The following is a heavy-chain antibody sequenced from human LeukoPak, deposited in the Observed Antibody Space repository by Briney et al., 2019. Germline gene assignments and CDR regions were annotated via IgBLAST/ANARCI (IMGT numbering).Heavy chain of an antibody. Sequence: SETLSLTCAVYGGSFSGYYWSWIRQPPGKGLEWIGEINHSGSTNYNPSLKSRVTISVDTSKNQFSLKLSSVTAADTAVYYCARRRIGYCSSTSYYGGYYFDYWGQGTLVTVSS. CDR1: GGSFSGYY. V-gene: IGHV4-34*01. D-gene: IGHD2-2*01. J-gene: IGHJ4*02. CDR3: ARRRIGYCSSTSYYGGYYFDY. CDR2: INHSGST.